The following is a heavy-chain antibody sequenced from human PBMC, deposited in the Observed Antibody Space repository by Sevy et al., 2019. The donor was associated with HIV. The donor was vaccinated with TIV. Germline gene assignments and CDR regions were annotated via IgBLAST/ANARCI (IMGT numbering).Heavy chain of an antibody. CDR3: AKEELSGFY. D-gene: IGHD6-19*01. V-gene: IGHV3-23*01. J-gene: IGHJ4*02. CDR2: ISGSGGST. Sequence: GGSLRLSCAASEFIFISYAMSWVHQAPGKGLEWVSSISGSGGSTYYADSVKGRFTVSRDNSKNMLYPQMNSLRAEDTAVYYCAKEELSGFYWGQGTLVTVSS. CDR1: EFIFISYA.